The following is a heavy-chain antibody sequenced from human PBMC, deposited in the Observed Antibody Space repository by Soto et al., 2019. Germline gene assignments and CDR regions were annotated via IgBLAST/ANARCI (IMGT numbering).Heavy chain of an antibody. V-gene: IGHV3-53*01. CDR3: ARVIGYCSGGSCYSELNWFDP. CDR2: IYSGGST. D-gene: IGHD2-15*01. Sequence: GSLRLSCAASGFTVSSNYMSWVRQAPGKGLEWVSVIYSGGSTYYADSVKGRFTISRDNSKNTLYLQMNSLRAEDTAVYYCARVIGYCSGGSCYSELNWFDPWGQGTLVTVSS. CDR1: GFTVSSNY. J-gene: IGHJ5*02.